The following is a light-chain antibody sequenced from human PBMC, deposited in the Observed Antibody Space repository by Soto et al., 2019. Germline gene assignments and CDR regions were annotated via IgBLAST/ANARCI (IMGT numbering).Light chain of an antibody. Sequence: DIQMTQSPSSLSASVGDRVTITCRASQTIGTYLNWYQQTPGKAPKLLIYVASSLQSGVPSRFSGRGSGTDFTRTISSLQPEDFAPYYCQQSFTTPFTFRPGTKVDIK. V-gene: IGKV1-39*01. CDR1: QTIGTY. CDR3: QQSFTTPFT. CDR2: VAS. J-gene: IGKJ3*01.